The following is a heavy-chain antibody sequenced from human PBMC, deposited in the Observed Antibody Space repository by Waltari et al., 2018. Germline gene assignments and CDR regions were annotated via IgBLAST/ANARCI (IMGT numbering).Heavy chain of an antibody. CDR3: ARPRPRYCSGGSCYGAFDI. J-gene: IGHJ3*02. Sequence: QVQLQQWGAGLLKPSETLSLTCAVYGGSFSGYYWSWIRQPPGKGLEWIGEINQSGSTNYNPSLKSRVTISVDTSKNQCSLKLSSVTAADTAVYYCARPRPRYCSGGSCYGAFDIWGQGTMVTVSS. D-gene: IGHD2-15*01. V-gene: IGHV4-34*01. CDR1: GGSFSGYY. CDR2: INQSGST.